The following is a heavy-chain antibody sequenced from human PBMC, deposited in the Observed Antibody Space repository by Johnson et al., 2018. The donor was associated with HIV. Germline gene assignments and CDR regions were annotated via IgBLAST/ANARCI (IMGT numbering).Heavy chain of an antibody. V-gene: IGHV3-30-3*01. J-gene: IGHJ3*02. CDR2: ISFDGYNK. Sequence: QVQLVESGGGVVQPGRSLRLSCAASGFTFSSYSVHWVHQAPGKGLEWVAVISFDGYNKYYADSVKGRFTISRDNAKKSLYLQMNSLRAEDTAVYYCARVAPAHDAFDIWGQGTMVTVSS. D-gene: IGHD2-2*01. CDR3: ARVAPAHDAFDI. CDR1: GFTFSSYS.